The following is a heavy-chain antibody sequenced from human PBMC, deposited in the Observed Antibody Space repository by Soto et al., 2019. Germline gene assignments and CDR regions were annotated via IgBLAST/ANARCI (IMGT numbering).Heavy chain of an antibody. CDR3: ASVGPYGGKGNYFDY. Sequence: QVQLVQSGAEVKKPGASVKVSCKASGYTFTGYYMHWVRQAPGQGLEWMGWINPNSGGTNYAQKFQGWVTMTRDTSISTAYMELSRLRSDDTAVYYCASVGPYGGKGNYFDYWGQGTLVTVSS. J-gene: IGHJ4*02. CDR2: INPNSGGT. CDR1: GYTFTGYY. D-gene: IGHD4-17*01. V-gene: IGHV1-2*04.